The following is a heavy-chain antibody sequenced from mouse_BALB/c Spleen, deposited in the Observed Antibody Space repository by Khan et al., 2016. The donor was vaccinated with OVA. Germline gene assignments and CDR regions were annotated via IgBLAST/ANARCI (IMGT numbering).Heavy chain of an antibody. Sequence: QIQLVQSGPELKKPGETVKISCKASGYTFTNYGMNWVKQAPGKGLKWMGWINTYTGEPTYADDLKVRFAFSLETSASTAYLQINNLKNEDTATYFWARSKGNYWFAYWGQGTLVTVSA. D-gene: IGHD2-1*01. CDR1: GYTFTNYG. J-gene: IGHJ3*01. CDR2: INTYTGEP. CDR3: ARSKGNYWFAY. V-gene: IGHV9-3-1*01.